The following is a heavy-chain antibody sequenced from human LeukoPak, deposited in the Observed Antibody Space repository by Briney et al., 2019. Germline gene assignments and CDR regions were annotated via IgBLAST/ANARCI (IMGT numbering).Heavy chain of an antibody. CDR2: INHSGST. D-gene: IGHD1-26*01. J-gene: IGHJ3*02. CDR3: ASGGSYNAFDI. Sequence: SSETLSLTCAVYGGSFSGYYWSWIRQPPGKGLEWIGEINHSGSTNYNPSLKSRVTISVDTSKNQFSLKLSSVTAADTAVYYCASGGSYNAFDIWGQGTMVTVSP. CDR1: GGSFSGYY. V-gene: IGHV4-34*01.